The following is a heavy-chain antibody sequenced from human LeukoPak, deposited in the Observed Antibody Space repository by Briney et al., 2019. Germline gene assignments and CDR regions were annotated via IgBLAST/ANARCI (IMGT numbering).Heavy chain of an antibody. D-gene: IGHD5-24*01. CDR3: ARGDSTGGDGSNSPPYYSFYMDV. J-gene: IGHJ6*03. Sequence: SETLSLTCTVSGGSSSSYYWSWIRQPPGKRLEGIGYIYDRWSTNYNPSLKSRVSISLDTSKNQSSLRLDSFTAWGTAVYSCARGDSTGGDGSNSPPYYSFYMDVWGKGTTVTVSS. V-gene: IGHV4-59*01. CDR1: GGSSSSYY. CDR2: IYDRWST.